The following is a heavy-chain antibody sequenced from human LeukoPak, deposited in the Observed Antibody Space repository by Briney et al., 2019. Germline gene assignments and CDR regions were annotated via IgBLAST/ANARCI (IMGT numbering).Heavy chain of an antibody. CDR1: GGSISSYY. CDR2: IYYSGST. V-gene: IGHV4-39*01. CDR3: ARHSMRWLQLGWFDP. J-gene: IGHJ5*02. Sequence: SETLSLTCTVSGGSISSYYWGWIRQPPGKGLEWIGSIYYSGSTYYNPSLKSRVTISVDTSKNQFSLKLSSVTAADTAVYYCARHSMRWLQLGWFDPWGQGTLVTVSS. D-gene: IGHD5-12*01.